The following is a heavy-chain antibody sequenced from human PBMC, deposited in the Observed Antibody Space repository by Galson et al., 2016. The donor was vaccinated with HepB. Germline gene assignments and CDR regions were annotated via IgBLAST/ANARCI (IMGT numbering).Heavy chain of an antibody. CDR3: TTGEAIVGAAYMRDAFDI. V-gene: IGHV3-73*01. Sequence: SLRLSCAASGFTFSDSAMHWVRQASGKGLEWVGRIRSKAYSYATAYGASVKGRFTISRDDSENTAYLQMNSLKAEDTAVYYCTTGEAIVGAAYMRDAFDIWGPGTMVTVSS. CDR2: IRSKAYSYAT. J-gene: IGHJ3*02. CDR1: GFTFSDSA. D-gene: IGHD2-15*01.